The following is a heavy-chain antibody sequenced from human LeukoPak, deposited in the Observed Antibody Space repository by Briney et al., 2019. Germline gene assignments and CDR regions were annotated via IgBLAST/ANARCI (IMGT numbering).Heavy chain of an antibody. V-gene: IGHV1-3*01. CDR3: ARVSSSGWSYYFDC. CDR1: GYTFTSYA. D-gene: IGHD6-19*01. J-gene: IGHJ4*02. CDR2: INAGNGNT. Sequence: ASVKVSCKASGYTFTSYAMHWVRQAPGQRLEWMGWINAGNGNTKYSQKFQGRVTITRDTSASTAYMELSSLRSEDTAVYYCARVSSSGWSYYFDCWGQGTLVTVSS.